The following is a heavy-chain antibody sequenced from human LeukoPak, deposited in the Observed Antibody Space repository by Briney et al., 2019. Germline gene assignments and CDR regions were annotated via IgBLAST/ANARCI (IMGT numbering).Heavy chain of an antibody. J-gene: IGHJ4*02. D-gene: IGHD5-18*01. CDR3: AKTPIQLWDWAFFDY. CDR2: ISGSGGST. V-gene: IGHV3-23*01. CDR1: GFTFSSYA. Sequence: PGGSLRPSCAASGFTFSSYAMSWVRQAPGKGLEWVSAISGSGGSTYYADSVKGRFTISRDNSKNTLYLQMNSLRAEDTAVYYCAKTPIQLWDWAFFDYWGQGTLVTVSS.